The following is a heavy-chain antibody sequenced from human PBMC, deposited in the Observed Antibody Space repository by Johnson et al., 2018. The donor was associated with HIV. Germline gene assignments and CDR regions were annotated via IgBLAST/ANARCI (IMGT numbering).Heavy chain of an antibody. V-gene: IGHV3-30*02. Sequence: QVQLVESGGGVVQPGGSLRLSCAASGFTFSSYGMHWVRQAPVKGLEWVAFIRYDGSNKYYVDSVKGRFTISRDNAKNSLYLQMNSLRAEDTAVYYCARAGSYYLSDAFDIWGQGTMVTVSS. D-gene: IGHD1-26*01. CDR3: ARAGSYYLSDAFDI. CDR2: IRYDGSNK. CDR1: GFTFSSYG. J-gene: IGHJ3*02.